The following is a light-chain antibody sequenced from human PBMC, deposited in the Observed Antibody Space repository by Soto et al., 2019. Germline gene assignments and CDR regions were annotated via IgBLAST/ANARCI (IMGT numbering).Light chain of an antibody. J-gene: IGLJ1*01. CDR1: SSDIGTYNY. Sequence: QSALTQPASVSGSPGQSITISCTGTSSDIGTYNYVSWYQQHPGKAPKLMLYEVSNRPSGVSNRFFGSKSGNTATLTISGLQAEDEADYFCKSYTSSSTLYVFGTGTKVTVL. CDR2: EVS. V-gene: IGLV2-14*01. CDR3: KSYTSSSTLYV.